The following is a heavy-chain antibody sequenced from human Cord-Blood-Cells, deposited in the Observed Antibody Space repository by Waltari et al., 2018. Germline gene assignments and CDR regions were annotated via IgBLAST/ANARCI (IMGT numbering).Heavy chain of an antibody. CDR3: ARDERGSGSYDAFDI. D-gene: IGHD3-10*01. J-gene: IGHJ3*02. CDR2: ISSSGSTI. V-gene: IGHV3-48*03. CDR1: GFTFRSYE. Sequence: EVQLVESGGDWVQPGGSRRLSCAASGFTFRSYESNWVRQAPGKGLEWVSYISSSGSTIYYADSVKGRFTISRDNAKNSLYLQMNSLRAEDTAVYYCARDERGSGSYDAFDIWGQGTMVTVSS.